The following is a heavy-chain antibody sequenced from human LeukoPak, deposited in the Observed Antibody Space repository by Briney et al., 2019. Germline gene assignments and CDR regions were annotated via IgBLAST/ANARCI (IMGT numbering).Heavy chain of an antibody. CDR2: VCGGGSA. CDR1: GFTFSSYA. V-gene: IGHV3-53*01. J-gene: IGHJ4*02. D-gene: IGHD2-21*02. Sequence: GGSLRLSCAASGFTFSSYAMSWVRQAPGKGLEWVSVVCGGGSAYYADSVKGRFTISRDNSKNTLYLQMNSLRAEDTALYYCARVVWYCGGDCYSDYWGQGTLVTVSS. CDR3: ARVVWYCGGDCYSDY.